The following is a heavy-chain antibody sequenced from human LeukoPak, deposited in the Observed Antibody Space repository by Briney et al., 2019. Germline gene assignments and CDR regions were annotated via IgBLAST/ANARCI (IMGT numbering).Heavy chain of an antibody. CDR3: AKEQYPGYFDF. D-gene: IGHD1-14*01. CDR1: GFTVSSNY. J-gene: IGHJ4*02. V-gene: IGHV3-53*05. Sequence: PGGSLRLSCAVSGFTVSSNYMSWVRQAPGKGLEWVSVLYNGGNTYYADSVKGRFTISRDNSNNTLYLQLNNVRTEDTATYFCAKEQYPGYFDFWGQGTLVTVSA. CDR2: LYNGGNT.